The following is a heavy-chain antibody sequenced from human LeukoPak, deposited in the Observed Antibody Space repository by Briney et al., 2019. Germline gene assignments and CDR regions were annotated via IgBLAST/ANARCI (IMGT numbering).Heavy chain of an antibody. Sequence: SETLSLTCTVSGGSISSYYWSWIRQPPGKGLEWIGYIYYSGSTNYNPSLKSRVTISVDTSKNQFSLKLSSVTAADTAVYYCARGHNYYGSGSWIDYWGQGTLVTVTS. CDR3: ARGHNYYGSGSWIDY. CDR2: IYYSGST. D-gene: IGHD3-10*01. J-gene: IGHJ4*02. V-gene: IGHV4-59*01. CDR1: GGSISSYY.